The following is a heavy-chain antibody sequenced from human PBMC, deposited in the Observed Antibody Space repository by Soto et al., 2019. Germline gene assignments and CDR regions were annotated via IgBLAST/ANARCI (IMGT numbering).Heavy chain of an antibody. V-gene: IGHV4-59*01. J-gene: IGHJ4*02. Sequence: QVQLQESGPGLVKPSETLSLTCTVSGGSISSYYWSWIRQPPGKGLEWMGYIYYSGSTNYNPSLKSRVTISGDTYKNQCSLKLSSVTAADTAVYYCARLEYSSGWYRFGYWGQGTLVTVSS. D-gene: IGHD6-19*01. CDR2: IYYSGST. CDR3: ARLEYSSGWYRFGY. CDR1: GGSISSYY.